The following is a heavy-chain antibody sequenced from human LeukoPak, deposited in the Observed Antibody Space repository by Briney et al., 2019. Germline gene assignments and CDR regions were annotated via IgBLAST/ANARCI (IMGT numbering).Heavy chain of an antibody. V-gene: IGHV1-69*05. Sequence: GASVKVSCEASGGTFSSYAISWVRQAPGQGLEWMGGIIPIFGTANYAQKFQGRVTITTDESTSTAYMELSSLRSEDTAVYYCARDRRTTVTTSCYYYMDVWGKGTTVTVSS. J-gene: IGHJ6*03. CDR2: IIPIFGTA. CDR1: GGTFSSYA. D-gene: IGHD4-17*01. CDR3: ARDRRTTVTTSCYYYMDV.